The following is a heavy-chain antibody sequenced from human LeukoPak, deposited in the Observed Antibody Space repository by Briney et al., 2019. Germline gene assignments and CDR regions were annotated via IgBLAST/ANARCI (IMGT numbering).Heavy chain of an antibody. Sequence: PGGSLRLSCAASGFTFSSYVIHWVRQAPGKGLEWVAIISHDGSNKYYADSVKGRFTISRDNSKNTLYLQMNSLRAEDTAVYYCARGNAFDIWGQGTMVTVSS. CDR1: GFTFSSYV. J-gene: IGHJ3*02. CDR3: ARGNAFDI. CDR2: ISHDGSNK. V-gene: IGHV3-30-3*01.